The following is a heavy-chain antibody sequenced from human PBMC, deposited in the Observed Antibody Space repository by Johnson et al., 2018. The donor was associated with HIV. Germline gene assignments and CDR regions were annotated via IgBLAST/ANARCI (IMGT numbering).Heavy chain of an antibody. Sequence: QVQLVESGGGVVQPGRSLRLSCAASGFTFSSYAMHWVRQAPGKGLEWVAVISYYGSNKYYADSVKGRFTISRDNSKNTLYLQMNSLRAEDTAVYYCARVTMIVVVMQAFDIWGQGTMVTVSS. J-gene: IGHJ3*02. CDR2: ISYYGSNK. V-gene: IGHV3-30-3*01. CDR1: GFTFSSYA. CDR3: ARVTMIVVVMQAFDI. D-gene: IGHD3-22*01.